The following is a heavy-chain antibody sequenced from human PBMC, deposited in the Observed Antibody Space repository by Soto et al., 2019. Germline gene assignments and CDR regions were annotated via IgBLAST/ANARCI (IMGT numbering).Heavy chain of an antibody. V-gene: IGHV3-30*09. Sequence: PGGSLRLSCAASPFTFRSYSMHWVRQAPGKGLEWVTSISYDGSKESYADSVKGRFAVSRDNSKNTLYLQMNSPRPEDTAVYYCARYCNGGACYSASLDYWGQGTQVTVSS. D-gene: IGHD2-15*01. CDR3: ARYCNGGACYSASLDY. CDR1: PFTFRSYS. J-gene: IGHJ4*02. CDR2: ISYDGSKE.